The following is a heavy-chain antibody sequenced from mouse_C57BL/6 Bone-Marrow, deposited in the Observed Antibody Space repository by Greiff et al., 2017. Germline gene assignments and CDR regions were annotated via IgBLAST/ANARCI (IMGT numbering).Heavy chain of an antibody. CDR3: TGRSGWEYYFDY. V-gene: IGHV6-3*01. CDR2: IRLKSDNYAT. D-gene: IGHD3-2*02. J-gene: IGHJ2*01. CDR1: GFTFSNYW. Sequence: EVKVEESGGGLVQPGGSMKLSCVASGFTFSNYWMNWVRQSPEKGLEWVAQIRLKSDNYATHYAESVKGRFTISRDDSKSSVYLQMNNLRAEDTGIYYCTGRSGWEYYFDYWGQGTTLTVSS.